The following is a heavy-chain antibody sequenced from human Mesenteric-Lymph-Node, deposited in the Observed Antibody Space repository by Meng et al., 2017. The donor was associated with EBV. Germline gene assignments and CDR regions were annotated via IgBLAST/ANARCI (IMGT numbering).Heavy chain of an antibody. J-gene: IGHJ5*02. Sequence: VHLQESGPGLVKPSETLSLTCTVSGGSMGGSSWSWIRQSPGKGLEWIGYIYDSGTTNYNPSLESRVIISVDRSNNQFSLNLSSVTAADTAIYYCARDLYGSWFGPWGQGTLVTVSS. CDR1: GGSMGGSS. V-gene: IGHV4-59*12. D-gene: IGHD4-17*01. CDR2: IYDSGTT. CDR3: ARDLYGSWFGP.